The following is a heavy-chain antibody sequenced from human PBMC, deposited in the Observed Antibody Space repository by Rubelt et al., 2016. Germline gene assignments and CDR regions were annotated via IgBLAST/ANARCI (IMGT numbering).Heavy chain of an antibody. Sequence: QLQLQESGPGLVKPSETLSLTCTVSGGSISSSSYYWGWIRQPPGKGLEWIGSIYYSGSTYYNPSLKSRVTISVDTSKNQFALKLSSVTAADTAVYYCARDPSEVGDVWGQGTTVTVSS. V-gene: IGHV4-39*07. D-gene: IGHD1-26*01. CDR2: IYYSGST. CDR1: GGSISSSSYY. CDR3: ARDPSEVGDV. J-gene: IGHJ6*02.